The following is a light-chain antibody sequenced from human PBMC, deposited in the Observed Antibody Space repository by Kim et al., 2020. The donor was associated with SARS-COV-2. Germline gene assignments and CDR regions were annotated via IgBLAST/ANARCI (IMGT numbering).Light chain of an antibody. Sequence: AWGQTVRISCQGDSLRNNHASQYQQKPGQAPINLIYGKSNRLSGIPDRFSGSTSGDTASLTITGAQAEDEAYYYCNCRDTSGDQLIFGGGTMLTVL. CDR2: GKS. CDR3: NCRDTSGDQLI. V-gene: IGLV3-19*01. CDR1: SLRNNH. J-gene: IGLJ2*01.